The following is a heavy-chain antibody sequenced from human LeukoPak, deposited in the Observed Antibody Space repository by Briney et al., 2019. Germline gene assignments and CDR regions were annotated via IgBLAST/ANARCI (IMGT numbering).Heavy chain of an antibody. CDR2: ISNSGDNT. V-gene: IGHV3-23*01. CDR1: GFTFSNYA. D-gene: IGHD3-10*01. J-gene: IGHJ4*02. Sequence: GGSLRLSCAASGFTFSNYAMSWVRQAPGKGLEWVSAISNSGDNTYYAESVKGRFTISRDNSRSTLYLQMNSLEAEDTAVYYCAKSRGSGTYYKGNDYWGQGTLVTVSS. CDR3: AKSRGSGTYYKGNDY.